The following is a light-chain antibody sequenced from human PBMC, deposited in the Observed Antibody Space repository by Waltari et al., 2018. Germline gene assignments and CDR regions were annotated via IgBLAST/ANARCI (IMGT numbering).Light chain of an antibody. CDR2: DVG. CDR3: TSYASSSTLV. J-gene: IGLJ2*01. V-gene: IGLV2-14*03. Sequence: QSALTQPASVSGSPGQSITISCTGISSDVGGYNYVSWYQQHPGKAPKVMIYDVGYRHAGVSSRFSGSKSGNTASLTISGLQAEDEADYYCTSYASSSTLVFGGGTKLTVL. CDR1: SSDVGGYNY.